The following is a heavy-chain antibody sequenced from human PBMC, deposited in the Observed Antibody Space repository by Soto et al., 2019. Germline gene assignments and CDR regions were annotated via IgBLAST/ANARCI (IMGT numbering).Heavy chain of an antibody. CDR2: IIPISGTA. Sequence: QVQLVQSGAEVKKPGSSVKVSCKASGGTFSSYAISWVRQAPGQGLEWMGGIIPISGTANYAQQFQGRVTITADESTSTAYMELSSRRSEDTAVYYCARSQGSSTSLEIYYYYYYGMDVWGPGTTVTVSS. CDR1: GGTFSSYA. V-gene: IGHV1-69*01. D-gene: IGHD2-2*01. J-gene: IGHJ6*02. CDR3: ARSQGSSTSLEIYYYYYYGMDV.